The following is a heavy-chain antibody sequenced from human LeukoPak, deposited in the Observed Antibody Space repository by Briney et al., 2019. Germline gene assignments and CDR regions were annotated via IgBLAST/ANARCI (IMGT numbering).Heavy chain of an antibody. V-gene: IGHV3-30*18. D-gene: IGHD6-19*01. CDR1: GFSFSNYG. J-gene: IGHJ4*02. CDR2: ISYDGSQ. CDR3: AKGRSGTAVAAPDY. Sequence: GGSLRPSCAASGFSFSNYGMYWVRQAPGKGLDWVALISYDGSQYYADSVKGRFTISRDKSKHTLHLQMNSLRTEDTAVCYCAKGRSGTAVAAPDYWGQGTLVTVSS.